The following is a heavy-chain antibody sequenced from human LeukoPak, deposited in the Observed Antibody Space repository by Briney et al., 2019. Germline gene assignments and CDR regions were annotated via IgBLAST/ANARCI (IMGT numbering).Heavy chain of an antibody. J-gene: IGHJ5*02. CDR2: INPNRGVT. V-gene: IGHV1-2*02. CDR1: GYTFTDYY. Sequence: GASVKVSCKASGYTFTDYYIHWVRQAPGQGLEWMGWINPNRGVTNFAQKFRGRVTMTRDTSISTAYMELSSLRSDDTAVYYCARDTGVGETKNWFDPWGQGTLVTVSS. CDR3: ARDTGVGETKNWFDP. D-gene: IGHD3-10*01.